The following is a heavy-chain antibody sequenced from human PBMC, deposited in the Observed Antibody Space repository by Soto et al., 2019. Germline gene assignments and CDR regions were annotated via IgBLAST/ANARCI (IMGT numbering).Heavy chain of an antibody. CDR2: IIPIFGTA. CDR1: GGTFSSYA. Sequence: RASVKVSCKASGGTFSSYAISWVRQAPGQGLEWMGGIIPIFGTANYAQKFQGRVTITADESTSTAYMELSSLRSEDTAVYYCARDQWVTMIVGGSDPWGQGTLVTVSS. V-gene: IGHV1-69*13. D-gene: IGHD3-22*01. J-gene: IGHJ5*02. CDR3: ARDQWVTMIVGGSDP.